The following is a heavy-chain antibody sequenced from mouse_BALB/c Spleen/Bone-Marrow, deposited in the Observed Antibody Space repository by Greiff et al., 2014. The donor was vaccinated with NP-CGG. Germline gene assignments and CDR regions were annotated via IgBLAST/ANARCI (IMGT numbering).Heavy chain of an antibody. CDR1: GFSLTSYG. CDR3: ARITTATGAMDY. D-gene: IGHD1-2*01. CDR2: IWADGST. V-gene: IGHV2-9*02. Sequence: VKLMESGPGLVAPSQSLSISCTVSGFSLTSYGVHWVRQPPGKGLEWLGVIWADGSTNYNSALMSRLSISKDNSKSQVFLKMNSLQTDDTAMYYCARITTATGAMDYWGHGTSVTVSS. J-gene: IGHJ4*01.